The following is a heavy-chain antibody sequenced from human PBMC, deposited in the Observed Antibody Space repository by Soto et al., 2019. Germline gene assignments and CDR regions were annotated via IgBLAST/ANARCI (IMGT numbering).Heavy chain of an antibody. CDR2: IYSSGST. D-gene: IGHD3-10*01. V-gene: IGHV4-59*08. J-gene: IGHJ4*02. Sequence: SETLSLTCTVSGGSISSYYWSWIRQPPGKGLEWIGYIYSSGSTNYNPSLKSRVTISVDTSKNQFSLKLSSVTAADTAVYYCARRYGGGFDYWGQGTLVTVSS. CDR1: GGSISSYY. CDR3: ARRYGGGFDY.